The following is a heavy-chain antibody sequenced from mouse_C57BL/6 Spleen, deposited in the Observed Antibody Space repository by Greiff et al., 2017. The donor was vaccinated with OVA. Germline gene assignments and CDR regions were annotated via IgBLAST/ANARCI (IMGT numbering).Heavy chain of an antibody. J-gene: IGHJ3*01. CDR1: GFTFSSYA. V-gene: IGHV5-4*01. CDR2: ISDGGSYT. CDR3: ARDELAWFAY. D-gene: IGHD4-1*01. Sequence: EVHLVESGGGLVKPGGSLKLSCAASGFTFSSYAMSWVRQTPEKRLEWVATISDGGSYTYYPDNVKGRFTISRDNAKNNLYLQMSHLKSEDTAMYYCARDELAWFAYWGQGTLVTVSA.